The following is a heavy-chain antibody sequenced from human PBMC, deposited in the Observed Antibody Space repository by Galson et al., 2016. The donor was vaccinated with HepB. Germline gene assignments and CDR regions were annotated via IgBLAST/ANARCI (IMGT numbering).Heavy chain of an antibody. Sequence: SVKVSCKASGYTLGDYGISWVRQAPGQGLEWMGWINTDNLKTNYAQKLQGRVTMTTETATNTATITMDMSSLRSEDTAIYYCTRAKGSGWFGGVDYWGQGTLVTVSS. J-gene: IGHJ4*02. V-gene: IGHV1-18*01. CDR1: GYTLGDYG. CDR3: TRAKGSGWFGGVDY. CDR2: INTDNLKT. D-gene: IGHD6-19*01.